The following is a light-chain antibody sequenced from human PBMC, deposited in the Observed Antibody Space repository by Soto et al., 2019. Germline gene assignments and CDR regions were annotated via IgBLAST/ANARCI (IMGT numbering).Light chain of an antibody. CDR2: SAS. CDR1: QRISTF. J-gene: IGKJ4*01. CDR3: QQSYRLPLT. V-gene: IGKV1-39*01. Sequence: DIQMTQSPSSLSAFVGDSVTITCHASQRISTFLNWYHQKPGKAPKLLIYSASYLQSGVPSNFSGSGSGTDFTLSIVTLQPEDFGTYSCQQSYRLPLTFGGGTKVDIX.